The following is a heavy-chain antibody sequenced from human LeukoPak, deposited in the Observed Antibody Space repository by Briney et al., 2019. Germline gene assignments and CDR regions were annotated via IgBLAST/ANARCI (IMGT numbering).Heavy chain of an antibody. V-gene: IGHV3-20*04. J-gene: IGHJ4*02. CDR2: INWNGGST. Sequence: GRSLRLSCAASGFTFDDHGMSWVRQDRGRGRGWVSCINWNGGSTGYADSVKGRFTISRDNAKNSLYLQMNSLRAEDTALYYCAGGDRNGWYFDYWGQGTLVTVSS. D-gene: IGHD6-19*01. CDR1: GFTFDDHG. CDR3: AGGDRNGWYFDY.